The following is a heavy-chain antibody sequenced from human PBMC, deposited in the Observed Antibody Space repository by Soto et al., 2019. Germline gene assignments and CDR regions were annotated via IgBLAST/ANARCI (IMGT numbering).Heavy chain of an antibody. V-gene: IGHV4-34*01. CDR2: INHSGST. Sequence: SETLSLTCAVYGGSFSGYYWSWIRQPPGKGLEWIGEINHSGSTNYNPSLKSRVTISVDTSKNQFSLKLSSVTAADTAGYYCGRGVGYRSSWSSIRFDPWGQGTLVTVSS. D-gene: IGHD6-13*01. CDR1: GGSFSGYY. CDR3: GRGVGYRSSWSSIRFDP. J-gene: IGHJ5*02.